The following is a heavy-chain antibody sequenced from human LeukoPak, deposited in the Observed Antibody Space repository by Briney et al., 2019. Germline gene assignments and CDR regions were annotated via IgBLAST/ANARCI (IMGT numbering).Heavy chain of an antibody. D-gene: IGHD3-22*01. CDR3: AKDHGYYDSRGYHWDAFDI. CDR1: GFTFSSYA. CDR2: ISGSGGST. J-gene: IGHJ3*02. V-gene: IGHV3-23*01. Sequence: TGGSLRLSCAASGFTFSSYAMSWVRQAPGKGLEWVSAISGSGGSTYYADSVKGRFTISRDNSKNTLYLQMNSLRAEDTAVYYCAKDHGYYDSRGYHWDAFDIWGQGTMVTVSS.